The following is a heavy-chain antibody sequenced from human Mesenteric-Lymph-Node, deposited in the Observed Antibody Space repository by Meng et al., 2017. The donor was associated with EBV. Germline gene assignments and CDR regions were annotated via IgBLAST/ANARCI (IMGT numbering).Heavy chain of an antibody. V-gene: IGHV4-34*01. J-gene: IGHJ4*02. CDR1: GGSFSGYY. CDR3: ARYSASSGYYND. D-gene: IGHD3-22*01. CDR2: INHSGST. Sequence: QAPLQEWGAGLLRSSETLSLPCAVYGGSFSGYYWSWIRQPPGKGLEWIGEINHSGSTNYNPSLKSRVTISVDTSKNQFSLKLSSVTAADTAVYYCARYSASSGYYNDWGQGTLVTVSS.